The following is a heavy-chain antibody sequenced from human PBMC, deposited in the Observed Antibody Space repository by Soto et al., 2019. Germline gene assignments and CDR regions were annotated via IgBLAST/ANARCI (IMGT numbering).Heavy chain of an antibody. CDR2: VYHTGNT. D-gene: IGHD1-20*01. CDR1: GVSITSYY. CDR3: AREQYNWKL. V-gene: IGHV4-59*01. J-gene: IGHJ4*02. Sequence: QVQLQESGPGLVKPSETLSLTCSVSGVSITSYYWTWIRHPPGKGLEWIGYVYHTGNTYYNPSLKSRVTISRDTSKNQVSLRLRSVTAADTAVYYCAREQYNWKLWGQGTLVTVSS.